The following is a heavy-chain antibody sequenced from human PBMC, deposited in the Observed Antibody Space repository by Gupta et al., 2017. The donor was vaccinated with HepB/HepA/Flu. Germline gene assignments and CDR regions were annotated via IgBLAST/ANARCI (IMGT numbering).Heavy chain of an antibody. CDR3: AKFDVDLDF. D-gene: IGHD3-10*02. J-gene: IGHJ4*02. Sequence: GGNLVQPGESLRLSCAASGFTFSSYTMSWVRQAPGKGLEWVAAISGGGGTTYYAGSVKGRFTISRDNSKNTLYLQLNSLRAEDTAVYDCAKFDVDLDFGGQGTLVTVSS. CDR1: GFTFSSYT. V-gene: IGHV3-23*01. CDR2: ISGGGGTT.